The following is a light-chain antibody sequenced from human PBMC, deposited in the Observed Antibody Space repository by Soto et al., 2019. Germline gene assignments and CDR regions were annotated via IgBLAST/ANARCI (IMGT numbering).Light chain of an antibody. CDR1: QSISTK. CDR2: GAS. V-gene: IGKV3-15*01. J-gene: IGKJ5*01. CDR3: QQYDILPIT. Sequence: MTQSPYTLSASVGYTVTLSYRASQSISTKLAWYQQKPGQAPRLFIYGASTRATAIPPRFSGSGSGTEFTLTISSLQSEDFAVYYCQQYDILPITFGHGTLLEIK.